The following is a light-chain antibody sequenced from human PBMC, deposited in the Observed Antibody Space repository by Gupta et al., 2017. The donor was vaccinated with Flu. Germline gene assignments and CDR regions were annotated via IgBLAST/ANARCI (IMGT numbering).Light chain of an antibody. J-gene: IGKJ3*01. CDR1: QSINSW. Sequence: STLSASVGDRVTITCRASQSINSWLAWYQQKPGKAPKLLIYKASSLESGVPSRFSGSGSGTEFTLTISSLQPDDFATYYCQQYNNNPLTFGPGTEVEIK. CDR3: QQYNNNPLT. V-gene: IGKV1-5*03. CDR2: KAS.